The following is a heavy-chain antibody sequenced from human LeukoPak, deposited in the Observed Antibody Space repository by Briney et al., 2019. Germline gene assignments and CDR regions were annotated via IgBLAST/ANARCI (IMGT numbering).Heavy chain of an antibody. CDR2: INHSGST. CDR3: ARGSGTTRLWR. D-gene: IGHD1-7*01. Sequence: PSETLSLTCAVYGGSFSGYYWSWIRQPPGKGLEWIGEINHSGSTNYNPSLEGRVTISVDTSKNQFSLKLSSVTAADTAVYYCARGSGTTRLWRWGQGTLVTVSS. CDR1: GGSFSGYY. J-gene: IGHJ4*02. V-gene: IGHV4-34*01.